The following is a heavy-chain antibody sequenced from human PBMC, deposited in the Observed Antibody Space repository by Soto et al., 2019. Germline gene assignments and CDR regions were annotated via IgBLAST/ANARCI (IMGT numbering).Heavy chain of an antibody. CDR3: ARDRSGQGAKGESYYYYGMDV. CDR2: ISAYNGNT. J-gene: IGHJ6*02. V-gene: IGHV1-18*01. D-gene: IGHD6-25*01. CDR1: GYTFTSYG. Sequence: QVQLVQSGAEVKKPGASVKVSCKASGYTFTSYGISWVRQAPGQGLEWMGWISAYNGNTHYAQKLQGRVTMTTDTSTSTAYMELRSLRSDDTAVYYCARDRSGQGAKGESYYYYGMDVWGQGTTVTVSS.